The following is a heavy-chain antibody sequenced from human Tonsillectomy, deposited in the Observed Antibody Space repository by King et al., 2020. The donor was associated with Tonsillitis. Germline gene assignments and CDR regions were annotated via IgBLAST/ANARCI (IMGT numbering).Heavy chain of an antibody. D-gene: IGHD2-8*01. J-gene: IGHJ6*02. CDR3: ARTRWFPPTTGYGMDV. V-gene: IGHV1-18*04. Sequence: VQLVESGGEVKKPGASVKVSCKASGYTLTNYGFSWVRQAPGQGLEWMGWISVYNGNTNYPQKLQDRVTMTTDTSTSTAFMELRSLRSDDTAVYYCARTRWFPPTTGYGMDVWGQGTTVTVSS. CDR1: GYTLTNYG. CDR2: ISVYNGNT.